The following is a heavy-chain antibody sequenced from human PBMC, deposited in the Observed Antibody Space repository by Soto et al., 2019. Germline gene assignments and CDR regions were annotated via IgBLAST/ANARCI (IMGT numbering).Heavy chain of an antibody. CDR2: IYYSGST. Sequence: SETLSLTCTVSGGSISSYYWRWIRKPPGTGLEWIGYIYYSGSTNYNPSLKSRVTISVDTSKNQFSLKLSSVTAADTAVYYCARGRGGWFINQLLNAFDIWGQGTMVTVSS. D-gene: IGHD2-2*01. V-gene: IGHV4-59*01. CDR3: ARGRGGWFINQLLNAFDI. J-gene: IGHJ3*02. CDR1: GGSISSYY.